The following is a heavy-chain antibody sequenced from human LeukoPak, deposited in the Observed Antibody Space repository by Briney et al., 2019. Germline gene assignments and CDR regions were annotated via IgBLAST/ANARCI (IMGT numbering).Heavy chain of an antibody. V-gene: IGHV1-69*05. Sequence: ASVKVSCKASGYTFTSYYMHWVRQAPGQGLEWMGGIIPIFGTANYAQKFQGRVTITTDESTSTAYMELSSLRSEDTAVYYCARGVCSSTSCYYHYWGQGTLVTVSS. CDR1: GYTFTSYY. J-gene: IGHJ4*02. CDR2: IIPIFGTA. CDR3: ARGVCSSTSCYYHY. D-gene: IGHD2-2*01.